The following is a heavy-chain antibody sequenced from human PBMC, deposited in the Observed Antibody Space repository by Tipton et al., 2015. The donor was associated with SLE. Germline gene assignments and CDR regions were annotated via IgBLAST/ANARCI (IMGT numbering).Heavy chain of an antibody. V-gene: IGHV4-34*01. CDR3: AGTSNYYDSSTDY. CDR1: GGSFSGYY. CDR2: INHSGST. D-gene: IGHD3-22*01. Sequence: LRLSCAVYGGSFSGYYWSWIRQPPGKGLEWIGEINHSGSTNYNPSLKSRVTISIDTSKNQFSLKLSSVTAADTAVYYCAGTSNYYDSSTDYWGQGTLVTVSS. J-gene: IGHJ4*02.